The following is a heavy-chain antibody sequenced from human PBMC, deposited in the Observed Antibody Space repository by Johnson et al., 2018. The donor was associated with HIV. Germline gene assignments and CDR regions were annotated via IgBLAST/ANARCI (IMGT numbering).Heavy chain of an antibody. D-gene: IGHD6-19*01. CDR1: GFTFGDYA. CDR2: IRSKAYGGTT. J-gene: IGHJ3*02. CDR3: AKGDDSSGWYNGAFDI. V-gene: IGHV3-49*04. Sequence: VQLVESGGGLIQPGGSLRLSCTASGFTFGDYAMSWVRQAPGKGLEWVGFIRSKAYGGTTEYAASVKGRFTISRDDSKGIAYLQMNSLRAEETAVYYCAKGDDSSGWYNGAFDIWGLGTMVTVSS.